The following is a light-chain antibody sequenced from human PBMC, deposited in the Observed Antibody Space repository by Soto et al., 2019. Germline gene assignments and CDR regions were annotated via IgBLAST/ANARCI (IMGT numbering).Light chain of an antibody. Sequence: DIQMTQSPSSLSASVGDRVTITCRASQSISSYLNWYQQKPGKVPKLLIYAASSLQSGVPSRFSGCGSGTDFTLTISSLQPEDCATYYCQQTHTTFTFGGGTTVEIK. CDR1: QSISSY. CDR2: AAS. J-gene: IGKJ4*01. V-gene: IGKV1-39*01. CDR3: QQTHTTFT.